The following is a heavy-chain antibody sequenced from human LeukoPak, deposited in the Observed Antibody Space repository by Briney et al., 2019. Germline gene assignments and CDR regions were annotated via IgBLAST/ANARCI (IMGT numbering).Heavy chain of an antibody. Sequence: PSETLSLTCTVSGGSISSSSYYWGWSRQPPGKGLEWIGSIYYSGSTYYNPSLKSRVTISVDTSKNHLSLKLNSVTAADKAVYYCAREAQYCSGTSCYGGYFQHWGQGTLVTVSS. CDR3: AREAQYCSGTSCYGGYFQH. J-gene: IGHJ1*01. D-gene: IGHD2-2*01. V-gene: IGHV4-39*02. CDR1: GGSISSSSYY. CDR2: IYYSGST.